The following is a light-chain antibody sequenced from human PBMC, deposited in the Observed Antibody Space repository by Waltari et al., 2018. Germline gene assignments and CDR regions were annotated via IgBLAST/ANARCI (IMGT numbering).Light chain of an antibody. J-gene: IGLJ3*02. CDR3: QSYDDSLSGWV. CDR1: LPHTGAAYH. CDR2: GSN. V-gene: IGLV1-40*01. Sequence: QSVLPQPPSLSGAPGPRVTISCTGSLPHTGAAYHIYGYQQLPGTAPKLLFDGSNTRPSGVPDRFSGSKSGTSASLAITGLQAEDEADYYCQSYDDSLSGWVFGGGTKLTVL.